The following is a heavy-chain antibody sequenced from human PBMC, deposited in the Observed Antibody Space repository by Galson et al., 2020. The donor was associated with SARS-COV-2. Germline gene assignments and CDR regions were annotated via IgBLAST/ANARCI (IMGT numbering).Heavy chain of an antibody. V-gene: IGHV4-34*01. D-gene: IGHD6-13*01. Sequence: SQVSETLSLTCAVYGGSFSGYYWSWIRQPPGKGLEWIGEINHSGSTNYNPSLKSRVTISVDTSKNQFSLKLSSVTAADTAVYYCARGRYSSSWYGSLSWFDPWGQGTLVTVSS. CDR2: INHSGST. CDR1: GGSFSGYY. J-gene: IGHJ5*02. CDR3: ARGRYSSSWYGSLSWFDP.